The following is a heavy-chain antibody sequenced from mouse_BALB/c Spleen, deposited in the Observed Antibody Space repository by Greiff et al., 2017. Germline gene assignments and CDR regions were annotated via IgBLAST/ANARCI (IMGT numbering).Heavy chain of an antibody. CDR1: GYSITSDYA. CDR3: ARAELTREGFDY. V-gene: IGHV3-2*02. J-gene: IGHJ2*01. Sequence: EVKLMESGPGLVKPSQSLSLTCTVTGYSITSDYAWNWIRQFPGNKLEWMGYISYSGSTSYNPSLKSRISITRDTSKNQFFLQLNSVTTEDTATYYCARAELTREGFDYWGQGTTLTVSS. CDR2: ISYSGST. D-gene: IGHD1-1*01.